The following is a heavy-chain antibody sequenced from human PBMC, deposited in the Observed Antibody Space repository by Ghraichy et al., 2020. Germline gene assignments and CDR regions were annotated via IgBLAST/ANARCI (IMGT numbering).Heavy chain of an antibody. CDR2: IFYSGIA. CDR1: GGSISTSLYN. Sequence: SETLSLTCIVSGGSISTSLYNWGWIRQPPGKGLEWIGTIFYSGIADYNPSLKSRITISIDTSKNQFSLRLRSVTAADTAVYYCARSHCGAGSCSYFLVGHFDYWGQGISVTVSS. V-gene: IGHV4-39*01. D-gene: IGHD2-15*01. J-gene: IGHJ4*02. CDR3: ARSHCGAGSCSYFLVGHFDY.